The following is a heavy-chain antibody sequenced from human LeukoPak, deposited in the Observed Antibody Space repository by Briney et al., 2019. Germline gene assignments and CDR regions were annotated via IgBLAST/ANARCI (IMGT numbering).Heavy chain of an antibody. D-gene: IGHD3-16*01. V-gene: IGHV3-64*01. CDR3: ARVGGIKLTDSFFDS. Sequence: GGSLRLSCAASGFTFSTFAMYWVRQAPGKGLEYVSSISSSGGSTYYANSVKGRFTISRDNSKNTLYPQMGSLRAEDMAVYYCARVGGIKLTDSFFDSWGQGTLVIVSS. CDR2: ISSSGGST. J-gene: IGHJ4*02. CDR1: GFTFSTFA.